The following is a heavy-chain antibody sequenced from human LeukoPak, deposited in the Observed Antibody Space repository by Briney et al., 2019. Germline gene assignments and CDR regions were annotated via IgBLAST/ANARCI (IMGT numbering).Heavy chain of an antibody. Sequence: SVKVSCKASGYTFTDYYLHWVRQAPGQGLEWMGGIIPIFGTANYAQKFQGRVTITTDESTSTAYMELSSLRSEDTAVYYCARCPLYSSSPRGAFDIWGQGTMVTVSS. CDR1: GYTFTDYY. CDR3: ARCPLYSSSPRGAFDI. V-gene: IGHV1-69*05. J-gene: IGHJ3*02. D-gene: IGHD6-6*01. CDR2: IIPIFGTA.